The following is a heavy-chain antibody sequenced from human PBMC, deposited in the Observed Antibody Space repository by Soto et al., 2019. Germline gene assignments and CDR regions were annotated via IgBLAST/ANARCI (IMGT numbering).Heavy chain of an antibody. J-gene: IGHJ5*02. CDR1: GYTFTSYY. V-gene: IGHV1-46*01. D-gene: IGHD3-10*01. CDR3: ARDPDTMVRGLIKSNWFDP. Sequence: ASVKVSCKASGYTFTSYYMHWVRQAPGQGLEWMGIISPSGGSTSYAQKFQGRVTMTRDTSTSTVYMELSSLRSEDTAVYYCARDPDTMVRGLIKSNWFDPWGQGNLVTVSS. CDR2: ISPSGGST.